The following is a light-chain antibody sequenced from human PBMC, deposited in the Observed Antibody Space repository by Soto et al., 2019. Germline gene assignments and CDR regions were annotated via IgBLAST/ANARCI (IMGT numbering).Light chain of an antibody. CDR3: QQYNNWPRIFT. J-gene: IGKJ3*01. CDR2: GAS. Sequence: EIVMTQSPATLSGSPGDRATLSCRANQSVSNNLAWYQQKPGQAPRLLIYGASSRATGIPARFSGSGSGTEFTLTISSLQSEDFAVYYCQQYNNWPRIFTFGPGTKVDIK. CDR1: QSVSNN. V-gene: IGKV3-15*01.